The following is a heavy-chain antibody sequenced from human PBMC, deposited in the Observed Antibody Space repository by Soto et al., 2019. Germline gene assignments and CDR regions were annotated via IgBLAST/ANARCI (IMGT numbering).Heavy chain of an antibody. D-gene: IGHD3-22*01. V-gene: IGHV2-5*02. Sequence: GSGPTLVNPTQTLTLTCTFSGFSLSTSGVGVGWIRQPPGKALEWLALIYWDDGKRYSPSLKSRLTITKDTSKNQVVLTMTNMDPVDTATYYCAHTQYYYDSSGYYSNAEYFQHWGQGTLVTVSS. CDR3: AHTQYYYDSSGYYSNAEYFQH. CDR1: GFSLSTSGVG. CDR2: IYWDDGK. J-gene: IGHJ1*01.